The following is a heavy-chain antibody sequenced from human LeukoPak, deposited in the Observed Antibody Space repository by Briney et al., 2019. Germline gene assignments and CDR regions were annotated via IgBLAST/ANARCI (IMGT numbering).Heavy chain of an antibody. D-gene: IGHD4-17*01. V-gene: IGHV4-59*01. CDR2: IYYSGST. CDR3: ARQTTVTGYYYYYYYMDV. CDR1: GGSISSYY. J-gene: IGHJ6*03. Sequence: SETLSLTCTVSGGSISSYYWSWIRQPPGKGLEWIGYIYYSGSTNYNPSLKSRVTISVDTSKNQFSLKLSSVTAADTAVYYCARQTTVTGYYYYYYYMDVWGKGTTVTVSS.